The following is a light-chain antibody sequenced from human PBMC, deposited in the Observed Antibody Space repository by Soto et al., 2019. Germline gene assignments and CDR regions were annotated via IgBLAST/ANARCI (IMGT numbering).Light chain of an antibody. Sequence: DIQMTQSPSSVSASVGERVTITCRASQSISSYLNWYQQKPGKAPKLLIYAASSLQSGVPSRFSGSGSGTDFTLTISSLQPEDFATYYCQQSYSTLSYTFGQGTKLEIK. CDR3: QQSYSTLSYT. CDR2: AAS. CDR1: QSISSY. V-gene: IGKV1-39*01. J-gene: IGKJ2*01.